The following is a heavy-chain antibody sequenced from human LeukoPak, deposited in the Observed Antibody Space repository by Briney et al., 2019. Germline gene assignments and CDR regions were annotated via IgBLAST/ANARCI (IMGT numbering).Heavy chain of an antibody. Sequence: ASVKVSCKASGGTFSSYGISWVRQAPGQGLEWMGWISAYNGNTNYAQKLQGRVTMTTDTSTSTAYMELRSLRSDDTAVYYCARVSAHCSSTSCPAYYYYGMDVWGQGTTVTVSS. CDR2: ISAYNGNT. J-gene: IGHJ6*02. V-gene: IGHV1-18*01. D-gene: IGHD2-2*01. CDR3: ARVSAHCSSTSCPAYYYYGMDV. CDR1: GGTFSSYG.